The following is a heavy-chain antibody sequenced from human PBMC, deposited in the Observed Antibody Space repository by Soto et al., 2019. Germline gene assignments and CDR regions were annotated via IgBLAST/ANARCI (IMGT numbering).Heavy chain of an antibody. CDR1: GYTFTSYY. CDR3: ARLAIFGVVIKENYYYYGMDV. V-gene: IGHV1-46*01. Sequence: ASVKVSCKASGYTFTSYYMHWVRQAPGQGHEKIGIINPSGGSTSYAQKFQGRVTMTRDTSTSTVYMELSSLRSEDTAVYYCARLAIFGVVIKENYYYYGMDVWGQGTTVTVSS. D-gene: IGHD3-3*01. CDR2: INPSGGST. J-gene: IGHJ6*02.